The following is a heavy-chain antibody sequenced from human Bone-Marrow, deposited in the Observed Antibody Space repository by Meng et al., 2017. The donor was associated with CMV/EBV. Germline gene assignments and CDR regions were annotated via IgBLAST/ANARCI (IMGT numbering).Heavy chain of an antibody. V-gene: IGHV3-53*01. D-gene: IGHD2-2*02. J-gene: IGHJ6*02. Sequence: GGPLRLSCAASGFTVSSNYMSWVRQAPGKGLEWVSVIYSGGSTYYADSVKGRFTISRDNSKNTLYLQMNSLRAEDTAVYYCARGVRIEGYCSSTSCYNLLGPWGQGTTVTVSS. CDR3: ARGVRIEGYCSSTSCYNLLGP. CDR2: IYSGGST. CDR1: GFTVSSNY.